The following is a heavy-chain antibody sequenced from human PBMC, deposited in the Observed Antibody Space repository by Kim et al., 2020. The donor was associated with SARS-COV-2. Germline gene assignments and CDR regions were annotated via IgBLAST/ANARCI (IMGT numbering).Heavy chain of an antibody. Sequence: SLRLSCAASGFTFDDYAMHWVRPAPGKGLEWVTGISWNSGTLGYAASVKGRFTISRDNAKNSLYLQLNSLSTEDTALYYCAKSKITMFQGVLYGMDVLSQEATVTVSS. CDR2: ISWNSGTL. V-gene: IGHV3-9*01. CDR3: AKSKITMFQGVLYGMDV. J-gene: IGHJ6*02. D-gene: IGHD3-10*01. CDR1: GFTFDDYA.